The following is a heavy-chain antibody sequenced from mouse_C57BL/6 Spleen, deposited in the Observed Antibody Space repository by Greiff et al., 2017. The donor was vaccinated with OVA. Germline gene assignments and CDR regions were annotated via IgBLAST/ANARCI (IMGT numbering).Heavy chain of an antibody. CDR3: ARGDGSSYRWYFDV. CDR1: GYTFTSYW. Sequence: QVQLQQPGAELVKPGASVKLSCKASGYTFTSYWMQWVKQRPGQGLEWIGEIDPSDSYTNYNQKFKGKATLTVDTSSSTAYMQLSSLTSEDSAVYYCARGDGSSYRWYFDVWGTGTTVTVSS. J-gene: IGHJ1*03. V-gene: IGHV1-50*01. D-gene: IGHD1-1*01. CDR2: IDPSDSYT.